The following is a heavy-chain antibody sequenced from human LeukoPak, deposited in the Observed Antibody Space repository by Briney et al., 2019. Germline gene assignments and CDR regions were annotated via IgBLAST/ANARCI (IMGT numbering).Heavy chain of an antibody. CDR1: GFTFSIYG. CDR3: AKDGSIGAAEYYFDS. V-gene: IGHV3-30*18. J-gene: IGHJ4*02. Sequence: GGSLRLSCAASGFTFSIYGMHGVRQAPGKGLEWVAVISNDGRNKKYVDSVKGRFTISRDNSKNTLFLQMDSLRAEDTAVYYCAKDGSIGAAEYYFDSWGQGTLVAVSS. CDR2: ISNDGRNK. D-gene: IGHD2-15*01.